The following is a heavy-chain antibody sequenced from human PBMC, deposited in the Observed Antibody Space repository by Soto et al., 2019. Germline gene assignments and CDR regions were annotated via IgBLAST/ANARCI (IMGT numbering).Heavy chain of an antibody. CDR2: ISHGGGA. Sequence: SETLSLTCVVNDGAFSGYYCTRIRQAPGKGLEWIGEISHGGGAESYGALKSRVTISVDKSKNQSSLRVSSVNAADTAVYYCARGDSGSYFDYGGPGTLANVSS. CDR1: DGAFSGYY. D-gene: IGHD6-19*01. CDR3: ARGDSGSYFDY. J-gene: IGHJ4*02. V-gene: IGHV4-34*01.